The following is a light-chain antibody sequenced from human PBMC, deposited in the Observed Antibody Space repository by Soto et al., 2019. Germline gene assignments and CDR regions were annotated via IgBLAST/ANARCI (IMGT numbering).Light chain of an antibody. V-gene: IGKV4-1*01. J-gene: IGKJ1*01. CDR2: WAS. Sequence: DIVMTQSPDSLAVSLGERATINCKSSQSFLYSSNNKNYLAWYQQKPGQPPKLLISWASTRESGVPDRFSGSGSATDFTLTISSLEPEDFAVYYCQQRSNWPRTFGQGTKVDIK. CDR1: QSFLYSSNNKNY. CDR3: QQRSNWPRT.